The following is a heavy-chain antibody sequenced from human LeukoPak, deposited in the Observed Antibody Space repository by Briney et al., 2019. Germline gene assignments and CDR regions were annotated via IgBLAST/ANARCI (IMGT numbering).Heavy chain of an antibody. V-gene: IGHV4-59*02. CDR2: FYSGST. CDR3: ARLYYDSSGYYYFDY. CDR1: GGSVSTSYY. Sequence: SETLSLTCAVSGGSVSTSYYWSWIRPPPGKGLEWIGYFYSGSTNYNPSLRSRVTISVDTSKNQFSLKLSSATAADTAVYYCARLYYDSSGYYYFDYWGQGTLVTVSS. D-gene: IGHD3-22*01. J-gene: IGHJ4*02.